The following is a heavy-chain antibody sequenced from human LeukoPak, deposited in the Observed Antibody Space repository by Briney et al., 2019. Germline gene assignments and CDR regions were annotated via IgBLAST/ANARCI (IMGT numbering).Heavy chain of an antibody. V-gene: IGHV4-39*07. CDR2: IYYSGTT. CDR3: ASEGSSWSN. D-gene: IGHD6-13*01. J-gene: IGHJ4*02. Sequence: SETLSLTCTVSGGSTSNSYYYWGWTRQPPGEALEWIGSIYYSGTTYYKPSLKSRVTISVDTSKNQFSLKLSSVTAADTAVYYCASEGSSWSNWGQGTLVTVSS. CDR1: GGSTSNSYYY.